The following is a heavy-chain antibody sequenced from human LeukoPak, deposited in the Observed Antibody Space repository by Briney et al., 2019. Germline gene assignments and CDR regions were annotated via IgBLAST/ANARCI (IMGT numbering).Heavy chain of an antibody. Sequence: SETLSLTCSVSGVSLNSSNYYWGWIRQPPGKGLEWIGYIYYSGSTNYNPSLKSRVTISVDTSKNQFSLKLSSVTAADTAVYYCAVENAAFDIWGQGTMVTVSS. CDR2: IYYSGST. CDR1: GVSLNSSNYY. V-gene: IGHV4-61*01. J-gene: IGHJ3*02. CDR3: AVENAAFDI.